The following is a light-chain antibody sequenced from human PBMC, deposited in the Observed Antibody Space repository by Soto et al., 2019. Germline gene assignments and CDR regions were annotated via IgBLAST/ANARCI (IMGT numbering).Light chain of an antibody. Sequence: EIELTQSPGTLSLSPGARATLSCRASPSVRSSYLAWSQQKPGQAPSLLIYGASSRATGIPDRFSGSGSGTDLTLTITRLEPVDFAVYYCKQYGSSITFGQGTRWEI. CDR2: GAS. J-gene: IGKJ5*01. CDR1: PSVRSSY. V-gene: IGKV3-20*01. CDR3: KQYGSSIT.